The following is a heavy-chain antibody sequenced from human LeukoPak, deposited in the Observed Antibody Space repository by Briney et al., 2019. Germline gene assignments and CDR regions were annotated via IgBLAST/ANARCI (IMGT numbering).Heavy chain of an antibody. CDR3: ARGALNYGNYVLPNWFDP. Sequence: SVKVSCKASGGTFSSYAISWVRQAPGQGLEWMGGIIPIFGTANYAQKFQGRVTITADESTSTAYMELSSLRSEDTAVYYCARGALNYGNYVLPNWFDPWGQGTLVTVSS. J-gene: IGHJ5*02. CDR1: GGTFSSYA. V-gene: IGHV1-69*13. CDR2: IIPIFGTA. D-gene: IGHD4-11*01.